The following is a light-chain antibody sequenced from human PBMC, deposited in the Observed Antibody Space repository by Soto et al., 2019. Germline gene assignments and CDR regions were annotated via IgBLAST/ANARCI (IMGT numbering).Light chain of an antibody. J-gene: IGLJ3*02. CDR3: VLYMGSGISV. Sequence: QTVVTQKPSFSVSPGRTVTLTCGLSSGSVSTSYYPSWYQQTPGQAPRTLIYSTNTRSSGVPDRFSGSILGNKAALTITGAQADDESDYYCVLYMGSGISVFGGGTKLTVL. CDR2: STN. CDR1: SGSVSTSYY. V-gene: IGLV8-61*01.